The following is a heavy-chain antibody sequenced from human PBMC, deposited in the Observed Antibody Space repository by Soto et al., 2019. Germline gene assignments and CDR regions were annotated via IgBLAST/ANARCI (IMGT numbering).Heavy chain of an antibody. CDR3: ARGKRRLYDSGSYKYYYYGMDV. Sequence: KPSETLSLTCAVYGGSFSGYYWSWIRQPPGKGLEWIGEINHSGSTNYNPSLKSRVTISVDTSKNQFSLKLSSVTAADTAVYYCARGKRRLYDSGSYKYYYYGMDVCGQGTTVTVSS. J-gene: IGHJ6*02. CDR2: INHSGST. D-gene: IGHD3-10*01. V-gene: IGHV4-34*01. CDR1: GGSFSGYY.